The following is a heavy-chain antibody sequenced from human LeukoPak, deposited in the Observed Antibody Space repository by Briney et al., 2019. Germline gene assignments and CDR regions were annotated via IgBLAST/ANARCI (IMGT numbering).Heavy chain of an antibody. CDR1: GYTFTGYY. J-gene: IGHJ6*03. V-gene: IGHV1-46*01. CDR2: INPSGGST. Sequence: ASVKVSCKASGYTFTGYYMRWVRQAPGQGLEWMGIINPSGGSTSYAQKFQGRVTMTRDTSTSTVYMELSSLRSEDTAVYYCARGGLGYAISYYYYMDVWGKGTTVTVSS. D-gene: IGHD2-2*01. CDR3: ARGGLGYAISYYYYMDV.